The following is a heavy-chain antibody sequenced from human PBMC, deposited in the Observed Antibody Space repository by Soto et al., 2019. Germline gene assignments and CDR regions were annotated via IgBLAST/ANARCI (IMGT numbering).Heavy chain of an antibody. V-gene: IGHV3-23*01. J-gene: IGHJ4*02. CDR2: ISDSGGST. CDR3: AKDLYWQWLQQFDY. Sequence: PGGSLRLSCTTSGFIFSNYAMNWVRQAPGKGLERVSVISDSGGSTYYADSVKGRFTISRDNSKNTLYLQMNSLRAEDTAVYYCAKDLYWQWLQQFDYWGQGTLVTVPS. D-gene: IGHD6-19*01. CDR1: GFIFSNYA.